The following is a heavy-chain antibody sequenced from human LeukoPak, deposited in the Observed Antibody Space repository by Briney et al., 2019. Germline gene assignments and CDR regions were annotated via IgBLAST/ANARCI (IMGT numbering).Heavy chain of an antibody. D-gene: IGHD6-13*01. CDR3: AKDLWPDIAAAGTCYFDY. J-gene: IGHJ4*02. V-gene: IGHV3-23*01. Sequence: QTGGSLRLSCAASGFTFSSYTMTWVRQAPGKGLEWVSAISGSGGSTYYADSVKGRFTISRDNSKNTLYLQMNSLRAEDTAVYYCAKDLWPDIAAAGTCYFDYWGQGTLVTVSS. CDR1: GFTFSSYT. CDR2: ISGSGGST.